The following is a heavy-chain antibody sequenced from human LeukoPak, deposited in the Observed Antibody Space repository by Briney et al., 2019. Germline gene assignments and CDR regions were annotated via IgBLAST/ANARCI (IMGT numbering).Heavy chain of an antibody. V-gene: IGHV1-24*01. Sequence: ASVKVSCKVSGYTLTELSMHWVRQAPGKGLEWMGGFDPEDGETIYAQKFQGRVTMTEGTSTDTAYMELSSLRSEDTAVYYCATAVAVWDATLPEYFQHWGQGTLVTVSS. CDR3: ATAVAVWDATLPEYFQH. J-gene: IGHJ1*01. CDR2: FDPEDGET. CDR1: GYTLTELS. D-gene: IGHD6-19*01.